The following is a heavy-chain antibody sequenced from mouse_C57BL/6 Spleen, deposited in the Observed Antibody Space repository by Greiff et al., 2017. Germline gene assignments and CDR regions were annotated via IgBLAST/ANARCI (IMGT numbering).Heavy chain of an antibody. D-gene: IGHD5-1*01. V-gene: IGHV1-53*01. CDR3: GRGGYLDWDFDG. CDR1: GYTFTSYW. CDR2: INPSKGGT. J-gene: IGHJ1*03. Sequence: QVQLQQPGTELLKPGASVKLSCTASGYTFTSYWMHLVKHRPGTGLEWMGNINPSKGGTNYNETFKSKATLTVNKSSSTAYMQLSSLTSEDAAVYCCGRGGYLDWDFDGWGTGATVTVSS.